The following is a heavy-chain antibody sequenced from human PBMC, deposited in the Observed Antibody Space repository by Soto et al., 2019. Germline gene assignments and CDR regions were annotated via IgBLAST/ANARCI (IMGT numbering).Heavy chain of an antibody. J-gene: IGHJ4*02. V-gene: IGHV1-18*01. CDR2: ISASNGDT. CDR3: AMYWRSWESRGDIGS. Sequence: ASVKVSCKASGYIFTNYGISWLRQAPGQGLELMGWISASNGDTNYAQKFQGRVTMATDASTSTAYMELRSLRSDDTAVYYCAMYWRSWESRGDIGSWGQGTMVTGSS. CDR1: GYIFTNYG. D-gene: IGHD1-26*01.